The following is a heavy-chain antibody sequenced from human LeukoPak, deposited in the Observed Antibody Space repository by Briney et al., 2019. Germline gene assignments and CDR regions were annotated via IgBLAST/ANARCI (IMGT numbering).Heavy chain of an antibody. V-gene: IGHV2-70*04. Sequence: SGPTLVNPTQTLTLTCTLSGFSLSTSGMRVNWIRQPPGKALEWLARIDWDDDKFYSTSLKARLTISKDTSKNQVVLTMTNMDPVDTATYYCTRTLGRDAAMVPSDFWGQGTLVTVSS. CDR2: IDWDDDK. CDR1: GFSLSTSGMR. J-gene: IGHJ4*02. CDR3: TRTLGRDAAMVPSDF. D-gene: IGHD5-18*01.